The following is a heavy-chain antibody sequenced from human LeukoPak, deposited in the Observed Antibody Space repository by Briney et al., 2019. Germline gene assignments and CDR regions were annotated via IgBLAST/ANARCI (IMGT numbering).Heavy chain of an antibody. V-gene: IGHV7-4-1*02. CDR2: INTNTENP. CDR1: GYTFTSYA. CDR3: ARFGYPHHWYYMDV. D-gene: IGHD6-25*01. Sequence: GASVTVSCKASGYTFTSYAMNWVRQAPGQGLEWMGWINTNTENPTYAQGFTGRFLFSLDTSVSTAYLQISSLKAEDTAVYYCARFGYPHHWYYMDVWGKGTTVSVSS. J-gene: IGHJ6*03.